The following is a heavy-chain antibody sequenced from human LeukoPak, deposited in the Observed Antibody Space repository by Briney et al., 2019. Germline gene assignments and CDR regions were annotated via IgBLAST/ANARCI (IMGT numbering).Heavy chain of an antibody. J-gene: IGHJ4*02. CDR2: IKQDGSEK. V-gene: IGHV3-7*01. CDR1: GFTFSSYW. Sequence: GGSLRLSCAASGFTFSSYWMSWVRQAPGKGLEWVANIKQDGSEKYYVDSVKGRFTISRDNAKNSLYLQMNSLRAEDTAVYYCARDPLTSTKTYYYGSGNDLDYWGQGTLVTVSS. D-gene: IGHD3-10*01. CDR3: ARDPLTSTKTYYYGSGNDLDY.